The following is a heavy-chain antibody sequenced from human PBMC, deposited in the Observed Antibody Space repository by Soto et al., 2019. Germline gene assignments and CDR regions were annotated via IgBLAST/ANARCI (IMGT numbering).Heavy chain of an antibody. CDR2: IYSGGNT. CDR1: GFTVSTNY. Sequence: GGSLRLSCAASGFTVSTNYMSWVRQAPGKGLEWVSAIYSGGNTYYADSVKGRFTISRDNSKNTLYLQMNSLRAEDTAVYYCVRDRGWRYYYGMDVWGQGTTVTVSS. V-gene: IGHV3-66*01. J-gene: IGHJ6*02. CDR3: VRDRGWRYYYGMDV. D-gene: IGHD6-19*01.